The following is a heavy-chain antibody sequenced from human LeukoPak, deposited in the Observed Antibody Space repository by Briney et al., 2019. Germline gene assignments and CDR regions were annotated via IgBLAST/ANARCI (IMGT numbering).Heavy chain of an antibody. D-gene: IGHD3-22*01. V-gene: IGHV3-73*01. Sequence: GGSLRLSCAASGFTFSGSAMHWVRQASGKGLEWVGRIRSKANSYATAYAVSVKGRFTISRDGSRNTAYLQMNSLKTEDTAVYYCVVVIATIDYWGQGTLVTVSS. J-gene: IGHJ4*02. CDR2: IRSKANSYAT. CDR1: GFTFSGSA. CDR3: VVVIATIDY.